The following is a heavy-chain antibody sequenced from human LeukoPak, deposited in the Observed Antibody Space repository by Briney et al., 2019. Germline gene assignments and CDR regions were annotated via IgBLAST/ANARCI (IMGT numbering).Heavy chain of an antibody. CDR1: GFTFSSYS. D-gene: IGHD6-19*01. V-gene: IGHV3-21*01. CDR3: ARVESSGWYPDY. Sequence: GGSLRLSCAASGFTFSSYSMNWVRQAPGKGLEWVSSISSSSSYIYYADSVKGRFTISRDNAKNSLYLQMNSLRAEDTAVYYCARVESSGWYPDYWGQGTLVTVSS. CDR2: ISSSSSYI. J-gene: IGHJ4*02.